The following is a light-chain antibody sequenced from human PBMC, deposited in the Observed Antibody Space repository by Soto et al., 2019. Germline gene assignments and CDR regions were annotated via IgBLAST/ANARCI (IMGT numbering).Light chain of an antibody. CDR1: SSDVGGYNY. J-gene: IGLJ2*01. V-gene: IGLV2-14*01. CDR3: SSYTSSSTFVV. Sequence: QSALTQPASVSGSPGQSITISCTGTSSDVGGYNYVSWYQQHPGKAHKLMIYDVSNRPSGVCNRFSGTKSGHKASLTISGRQAEDEADYYCSSYTSSSTFVVFGGGTKLTVL. CDR2: DVS.